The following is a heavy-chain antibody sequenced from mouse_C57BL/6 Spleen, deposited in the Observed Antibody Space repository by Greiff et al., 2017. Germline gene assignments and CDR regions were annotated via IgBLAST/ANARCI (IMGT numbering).Heavy chain of an antibody. D-gene: IGHD2-4*01. Sequence: VKLMESGAELVKPGASVKISCKASGYAFSSYWMNWVKQRPGKGLEWIGQIYPGDGDTNYNGKFKGKATLTADKSSSPAYMPLSSLTSEDSAVYFCARDDDYDGGAWFAYWSQGTLVTVSA. CDR1: GYAFSSYW. CDR3: ARDDDYDGGAWFAY. CDR2: IYPGDGDT. V-gene: IGHV1-80*01. J-gene: IGHJ3*01.